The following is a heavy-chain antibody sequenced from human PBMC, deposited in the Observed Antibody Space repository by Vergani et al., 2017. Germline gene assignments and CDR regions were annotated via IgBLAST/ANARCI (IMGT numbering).Heavy chain of an antibody. CDR2: VSFRGDT. D-gene: IGHD3-10*01. Sequence: QVKLQESGPGLVKPSETLSLTCTVSGASVNSYYWSWIRQPPGKGLEWMGYVSFRGDTHYDPSVKGRMTISLNTSSNPFSLYLTSVTAADTAVYYCARSRIYFGSGSPDYWGQGTLVTVSS. J-gene: IGHJ4*02. CDR1: GASVNSYY. CDR3: ARSRIYFGSGSPDY. V-gene: IGHV4-59*02.